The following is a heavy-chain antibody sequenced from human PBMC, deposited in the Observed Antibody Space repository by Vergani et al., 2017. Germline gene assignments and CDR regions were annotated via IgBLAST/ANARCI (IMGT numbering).Heavy chain of an antibody. D-gene: IGHD1-26*01. Sequence: EVQLVESGGGLVKPGGSLRLSCAASGFTFSNAWMSWVRQAPGKGLEWVGRIKSKTDGGTTDYAAPVKGRFTISRDDSKNTLYLQMNSLKTEDTAVYYCASLSFDSGSCADYWGQGTLVTVSS. CDR2: IKSKTDGGTT. J-gene: IGHJ4*02. V-gene: IGHV3-15*01. CDR3: ASLSFDSGSCADY. CDR1: GFTFSNAW.